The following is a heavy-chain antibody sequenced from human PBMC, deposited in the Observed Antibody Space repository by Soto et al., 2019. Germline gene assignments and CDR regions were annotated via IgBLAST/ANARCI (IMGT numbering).Heavy chain of an antibody. CDR3: ARVPMYYYDSSGYSYYFDY. J-gene: IGHJ4*02. CDR1: GDSVSSNSAA. CDR2: TYYRSKWYN. V-gene: IGHV6-1*01. Sequence: PSQTLSLTCAISGDSVSSNSAAWNWIRQSSSRGLEWLGRTYYRSKWYNDYAVSVKSRITINPDTSKNQFSLQLNSVTPEDTAVYYCARVPMYYYDSSGYSYYFDYWGQGTLVTVSS. D-gene: IGHD3-22*01.